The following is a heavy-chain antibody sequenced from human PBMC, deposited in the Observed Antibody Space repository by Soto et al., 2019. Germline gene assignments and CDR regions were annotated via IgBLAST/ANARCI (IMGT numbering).Heavy chain of an antibody. CDR2: ISSSSSYI. D-gene: IGHD4-4*01. Sequence: GGSLRLSCAASGFTFSSYSMNWVRQAPGKGLEWVSSISSSSSYIYYADSVKGRFTISRDNAKNSLYLQMNSLRAEDTAVYYCARDQTDYSKSRGEVYYYYMDVWGKGTTVTVSS. CDR3: ARDQTDYSKSRGEVYYYYMDV. J-gene: IGHJ6*03. CDR1: GFTFSSYS. V-gene: IGHV3-21*01.